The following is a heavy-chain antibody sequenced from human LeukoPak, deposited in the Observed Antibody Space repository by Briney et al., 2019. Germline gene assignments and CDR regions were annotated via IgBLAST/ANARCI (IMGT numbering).Heavy chain of an antibody. CDR2: ITYRSDYI. CDR1: RLSLGTYN. V-gene: IGHV3-21*01. J-gene: IGHJ6*03. Sequence: PGGSLRLSCSASRLSLGTYNMNWVRQAPGKGLEWVASITYRSDYIYYADSVKGRFTISRDNAKNSVYLQMNSLRAEDTALYYCARDQGGVVPVAILIFHYYYMDVWGKGTTVIVSS. CDR3: ARDQGGVVPVAILIFHYYYMDV. D-gene: IGHD2-2*02.